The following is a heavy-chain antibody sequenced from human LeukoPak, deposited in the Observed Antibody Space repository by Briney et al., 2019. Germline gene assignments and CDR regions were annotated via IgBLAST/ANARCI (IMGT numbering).Heavy chain of an antibody. J-gene: IGHJ6*03. CDR3: ARDRGKHYYYYMDV. D-gene: IGHD3-16*01. CDR1: GYTFSNYG. V-gene: IGHV1-18*01. Sequence: SVKVSCKTSGYTFSNYGIYWVRQAPGQGLEWMGWISGFNGYTNYAKNFQGRVTITTDTSTSTAYMELRSLRSDDTAVYYCARDRGKHYYYYMDVWGKGTTVTVSS. CDR2: ISGFNGYT.